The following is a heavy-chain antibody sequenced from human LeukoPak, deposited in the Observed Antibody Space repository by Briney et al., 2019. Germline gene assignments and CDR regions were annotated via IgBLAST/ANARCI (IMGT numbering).Heavy chain of an antibody. V-gene: IGHV1-2*06. D-gene: IGHD6-6*01. CDR2: IYPYSGDT. CDR1: GYTFTGYY. J-gene: IGHJ3*02. CDR3: ARDRNSGSSLDI. Sequence: ASVKVSCKASGYTFTGYYIHWVRRAPGQGLEWMGRIYPYSGDTNYAQNFQGRVTMTRDTSISTAYMELSSLKSDDTAVYYCARDRNSGSSLDIWGQGTMLTVSS.